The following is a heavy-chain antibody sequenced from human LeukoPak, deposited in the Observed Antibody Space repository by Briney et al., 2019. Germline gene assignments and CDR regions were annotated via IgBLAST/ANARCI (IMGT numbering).Heavy chain of an antibody. J-gene: IGHJ4*02. D-gene: IGHD6-6*01. CDR3: ARDIGAARSDY. CDR1: GGSISSGSYY. Sequence: SQTLSLTCTVSGGSISSGSYYWSWIRQPAGKGLERIGYIYYSGGAKYNPSLKSRVTISVDTSKNQFSLKLTSVTAADTAVYYCARDIGAARSDYWGQGTLVTVSS. V-gene: IGHV4-61*10. CDR2: IYYSGGA.